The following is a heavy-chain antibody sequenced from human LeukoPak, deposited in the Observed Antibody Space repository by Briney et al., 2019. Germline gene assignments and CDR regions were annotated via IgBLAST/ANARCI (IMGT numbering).Heavy chain of an antibody. Sequence: ASVKVSCKASGYTFTSYGISWVRQAPGQGLEWMGWISAYNGNTNYAQKLQGRVTMTTDTSTSTAYMELRSLRSDDTAVYYCARDRGDFWSGYLGSGSRPDAFDIWGQGTMVTVSS. J-gene: IGHJ3*02. CDR3: ARDRGDFWSGYLGSGSRPDAFDI. D-gene: IGHD3-3*01. V-gene: IGHV1-18*01. CDR2: ISAYNGNT. CDR1: GYTFTSYG.